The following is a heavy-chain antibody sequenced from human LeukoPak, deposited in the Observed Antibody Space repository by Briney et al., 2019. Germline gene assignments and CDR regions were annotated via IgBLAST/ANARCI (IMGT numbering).Heavy chain of an antibody. D-gene: IGHD6-19*01. Sequence: PGGSLRLSCAASGFTFSSYSMNWVRQAPGKGLEWVSSISSSTNYIYYADSVKGRFTISRDNAKNSLYLQMNSLRAEDTAVYYCARSAVTGKNWFDPWGQGTLVTVSS. V-gene: IGHV3-21*01. J-gene: IGHJ5*02. CDR3: ARSAVTGKNWFDP. CDR2: ISSSTNYI. CDR1: GFTFSSYS.